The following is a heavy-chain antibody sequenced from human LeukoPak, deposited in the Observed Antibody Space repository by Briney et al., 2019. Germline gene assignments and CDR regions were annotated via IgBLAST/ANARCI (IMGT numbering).Heavy chain of an antibody. J-gene: IGHJ6*02. D-gene: IGHD3-10*01. V-gene: IGHV3-30-3*01. CDR1: GFTFSSYA. CDR2: ISYDGSNK. Sequence: PGGSLRLSRAASGFTFSSYAMHWVRQAPGKGLEWVAVISYDGSNKYYADSVKGRFTISRDNSKNTLYLQMNSLRAEDTAVYYCARGIPYGQRRYYYYGMDVWGQGTTVTVSS. CDR3: ARGIPYGQRRYYYYGMDV.